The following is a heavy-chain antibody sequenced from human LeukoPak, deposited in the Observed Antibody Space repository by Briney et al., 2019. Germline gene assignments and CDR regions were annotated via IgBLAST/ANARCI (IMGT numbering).Heavy chain of an antibody. CDR3: AREEWKAVAGRGDY. J-gene: IGHJ4*02. D-gene: IGHD6-19*01. CDR2: MNPNSGNT. CDR1: GYTSTSYD. V-gene: IGHV1-8*01. Sequence: ASVRVSCKASGYTSTSYDINWVRQATGQGLEWMGWMNPNSGNTGYAQKFQGRVTMTRNTSISTAYMELSSLRSEDTAVYYCAREEWKAVAGRGDYWGQGTLVTVSS.